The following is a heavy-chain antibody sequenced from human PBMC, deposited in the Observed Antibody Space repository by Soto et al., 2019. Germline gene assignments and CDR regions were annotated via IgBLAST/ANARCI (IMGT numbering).Heavy chain of an antibody. CDR3: AREKSDLELFNWLDP. Sequence: GESLKISCEASGYSSTTYWISWVRQMPGKGLEWMGAIDPRDSYTKYSPSFQGHVTISVDKSISTAYLQWNSLKASDTAIYYCAREKSDLELFNWLDPWGQGTLVTVSS. D-gene: IGHD1-7*01. J-gene: IGHJ5*02. CDR1: GYSSTTYW. CDR2: IDPRDSYT. V-gene: IGHV5-10-1*01.